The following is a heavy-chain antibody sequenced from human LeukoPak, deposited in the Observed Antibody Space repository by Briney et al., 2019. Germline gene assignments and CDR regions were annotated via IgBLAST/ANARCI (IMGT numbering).Heavy chain of an antibody. V-gene: IGHV3-7*03. J-gene: IGHJ4*02. CDR3: ARDPCHGALDY. CDR1: GFTFSNAW. CDR2: IKQDGTEE. D-gene: IGHD2-2*01. Sequence: GGSLRLSCAASGFTFSNAWMNWVRQAPGKGLEWVANIKQDGTEEYYVDSVRGRFSISKDNAKNSLYLQMNSLRAEDTAVYYCARDPCHGALDYWGQGALVTVSS.